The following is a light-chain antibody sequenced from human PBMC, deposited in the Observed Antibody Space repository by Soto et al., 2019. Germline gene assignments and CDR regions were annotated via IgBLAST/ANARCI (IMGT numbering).Light chain of an antibody. CDR1: QSVSSN. V-gene: IGKV3-15*01. J-gene: IGKJ1*01. CDR3: QQYNNWPPMT. Sequence: EIVMTQSPATLSLSPGERATLSCRASQSVSSNLAWYQQKPGQAPRLLIYDASTRATGIPARFSGSGSGTEFTLTISSLQSEDFAVYYCQQYNNWPPMTFGRGTKVEIK. CDR2: DAS.